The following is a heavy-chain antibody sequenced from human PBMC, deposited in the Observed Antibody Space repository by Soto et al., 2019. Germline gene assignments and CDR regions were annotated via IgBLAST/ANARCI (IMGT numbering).Heavy chain of an antibody. CDR3: ARQLHDNRGGGYFYYGLDV. CDR1: GYSFSNYW. D-gene: IGHD2-15*01. CDR2: IYPADSDT. V-gene: IGHV5-51*01. Sequence: GESLKISCEGSGYSFSNYWIAWVRQMPGKGLEWMGIIYPADSDTRYSPSFQGQVTISADRYISTAYLQWSSLKASDTAIYYCARQLHDNRGGGYFYYGLDVWGQGTTVTVSS. J-gene: IGHJ6*02.